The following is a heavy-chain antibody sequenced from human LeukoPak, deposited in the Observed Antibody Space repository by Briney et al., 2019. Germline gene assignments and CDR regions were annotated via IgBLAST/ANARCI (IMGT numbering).Heavy chain of an antibody. V-gene: IGHV4-34*01. CDR2: INHSGST. D-gene: IGHD6-19*01. CDR1: GFTFSSYS. CDR3: ARGGLGDY. J-gene: IGHJ4*02. Sequence: GSLRLSCAASGFTFSSYSMNWVRQPPGKGLEWIGEINHSGSTNYNPSLKSRVTISVDTSKNQFSLKLSSVTAADTAVYYCARGGLGDYWGQGTLVTVSS.